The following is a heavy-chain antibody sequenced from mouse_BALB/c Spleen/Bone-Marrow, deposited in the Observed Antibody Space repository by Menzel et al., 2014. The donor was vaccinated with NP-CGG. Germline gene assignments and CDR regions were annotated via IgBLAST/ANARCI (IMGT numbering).Heavy chain of an antibody. Sequence: DLVKPGAPVKLSCKASGYTFTSYWINWIKQRPGQGLEWIGRFAPGSGNTYYDEMFEGKATLTVDTSSSTAYIQLSSLSSEDSAVYFCASARSTVITTCYFDVWGAGTTVTVSS. J-gene: IGHJ1*01. V-gene: IGHV1S41*01. CDR1: GYTFTSYW. D-gene: IGHD2-4*01. CDR3: ASARSTVITTCYFDV. CDR2: FAPGSGNT.